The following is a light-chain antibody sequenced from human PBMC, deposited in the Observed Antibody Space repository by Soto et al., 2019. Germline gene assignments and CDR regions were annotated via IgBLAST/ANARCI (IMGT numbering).Light chain of an antibody. J-gene: IGKJ1*01. CDR1: QGIGTE. Sequence: AIQMTQSPSSLSASVGDRVTITCRASQGIGTELGWYQLKPGKAPKLLVYGASTLQSGVLPRFSGSGSGKNFTFTFIILLPDYFSTYYCLQDFTYTRKVGQ. V-gene: IGKV1-6*02. CDR3: LQDFTYTRK. CDR2: GAS.